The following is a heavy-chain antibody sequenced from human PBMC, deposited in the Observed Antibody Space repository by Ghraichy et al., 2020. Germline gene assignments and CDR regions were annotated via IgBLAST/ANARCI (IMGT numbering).Heavy chain of an antibody. J-gene: IGHJ3*01. CDR1: GFTFSDYS. D-gene: IGHD2/OR15-2a*01. CDR3: AREGNIVGDGLDV. V-gene: IGHV3-21*01. CDR2: ISGKSAYS. Sequence: GGSLRLSCATSGFTFSDYSMNWVRQAPGKGLEWVSSISGKSAYSFYADSLKGRFTISRDNAKNLLYLQMNSLGAEDTAVYYCAREGNIVGDGLDVWGQGTMVTVSS.